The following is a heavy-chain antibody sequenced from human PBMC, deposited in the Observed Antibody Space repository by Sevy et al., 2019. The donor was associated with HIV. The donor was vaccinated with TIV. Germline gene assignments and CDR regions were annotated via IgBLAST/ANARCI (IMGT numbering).Heavy chain of an antibody. D-gene: IGHD4-4*01. CDR1: AYSFTNYW. Sequence: GESLKISCENSAYSFTNYWIGWVRQMPGKGLEWMGIIYPRDSDTRYSPSFQGQVTISAVKSLRTAYLQWSSLKASDTAMYYCARGLTGDYFDYWGQGTLVTVSS. CDR2: IYPRDSDT. V-gene: IGHV5-51*01. J-gene: IGHJ4*02. CDR3: ARGLTGDYFDY.